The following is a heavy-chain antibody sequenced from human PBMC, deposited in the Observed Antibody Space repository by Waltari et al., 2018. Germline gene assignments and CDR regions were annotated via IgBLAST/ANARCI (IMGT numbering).Heavy chain of an antibody. Sequence: QVQLVQSGAEVKKPGASVKVSCKASGYTFTSYYMHWVRQAPGQGLEWMGIINPSGGSTSYEQKFQGRVTMTRDTSTSTVYRELSRRRSEDTAVYYCARDKGDGGNPPSAFDIWGQGTMVTVSS. D-gene: IGHD2-15*01. CDR2: INPSGGST. CDR3: ARDKGDGGNPPSAFDI. CDR1: GYTFTSYY. J-gene: IGHJ3*02. V-gene: IGHV1-46*01.